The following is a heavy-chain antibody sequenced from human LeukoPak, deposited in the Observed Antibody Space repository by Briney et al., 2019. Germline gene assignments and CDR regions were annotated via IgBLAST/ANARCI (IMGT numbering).Heavy chain of an antibody. V-gene: IGHV1-8*03. CDR1: GYTFTSYD. CDR3: ARETTVTNNWFDP. Sequence: ASVKVSCKASGYTFTSYDINWVRQATGQGLEWMGWMNPNSGNTGYAQKFQGRVTITRNTSISTAYMELSSLRSEDTAVYYCARETTVTNNWFDPWGQGTLVTVSS. CDR2: MNPNSGNT. J-gene: IGHJ5*02. D-gene: IGHD4-17*01.